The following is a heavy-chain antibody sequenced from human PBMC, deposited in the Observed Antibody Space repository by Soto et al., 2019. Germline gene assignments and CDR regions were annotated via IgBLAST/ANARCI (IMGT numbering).Heavy chain of an antibody. D-gene: IGHD6-13*01. CDR1: GFTFINYA. J-gene: IGHJ4*02. CDR2: ISYDGSNK. V-gene: IGHV3-30-3*01. CDR3: ARGGSSSWPPFDS. Sequence: GGSLRLSCAVSGFTFINYAMHWVRQAPGKGLEWVAVISYDGSNKYYADSVKGRFTISRDNSKNTLFLQMNSLRAEDTAVYFCARGGSSSWPPFDSWGQGTLVTVSS.